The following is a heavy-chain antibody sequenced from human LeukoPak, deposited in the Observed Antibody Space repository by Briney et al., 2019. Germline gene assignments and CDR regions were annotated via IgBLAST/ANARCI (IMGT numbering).Heavy chain of an antibody. V-gene: IGHV1-69*01. Sequence: SVKVSCKASGGTFSSYAISWVRQAPGQGLEWMGGIIPIFGTANYAQKFQGRVTITADESTSTAYMELSSLRSEDTAVYYCARDVQRYFDWLFYGEAFDIWGQGTMVTVSS. J-gene: IGHJ3*02. CDR1: GGTFSSYA. CDR3: ARDVQRYFDWLFYGEAFDI. D-gene: IGHD3-9*01. CDR2: IIPIFGTA.